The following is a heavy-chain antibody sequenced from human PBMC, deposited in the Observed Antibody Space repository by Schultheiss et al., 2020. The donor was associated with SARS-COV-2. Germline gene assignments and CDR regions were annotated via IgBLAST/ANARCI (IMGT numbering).Heavy chain of an antibody. D-gene: IGHD6-6*01. CDR1: GYAFIGFY. V-gene: IGHV1-2*02. CDR2: FIPIFGTA. J-gene: IGHJ6*02. CDR3: ASAQLVGYGMDV. Sequence: ASVKVSCKASGYAFIGFYIHWLRQAPGQGLEWMGSFIPIFGTANYAQKFQGRVTMTRDTSISTAYMELSRLRSDDTAVYYCASAQLVGYGMDVWGQGTTVTVSS.